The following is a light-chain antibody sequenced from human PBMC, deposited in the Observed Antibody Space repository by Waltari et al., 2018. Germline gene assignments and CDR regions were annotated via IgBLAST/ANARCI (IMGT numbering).Light chain of an antibody. CDR1: NHDLGTYNL. CDR2: EGT. V-gene: IGLV2-23*01. CDR3: CSYAGSTTFLYV. Sequence: QSALTQPASVSGSPGQSITISCTGSNHDLGTYNLVSWYQQHPGKAPKLMIYEGTERPSGVSNRFSGSKSGNTASLTISGLQAEDEADYYCCSYAGSTTFLYVFGTGTKVTVL. J-gene: IGLJ1*01.